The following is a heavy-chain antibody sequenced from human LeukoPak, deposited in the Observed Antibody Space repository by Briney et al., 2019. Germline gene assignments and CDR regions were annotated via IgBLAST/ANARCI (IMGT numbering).Heavy chain of an antibody. CDR2: INPSGGST. J-gene: IGHJ6*03. CDR3: ARGLSSTSSFYYNYYYMDV. Sequence: ASVKVSCKASGYTFTSYYMHWVRQAPGQGLEWMGIINPSGGSTNYAQKFQGGVTMTRDMSTSTVYMELSSLRSDDTAVYFCARGLSSTSSFYYNYYYMDVWGKGTTVTVSS. D-gene: IGHD2-2*01. V-gene: IGHV1-46*01. CDR1: GYTFTSYY.